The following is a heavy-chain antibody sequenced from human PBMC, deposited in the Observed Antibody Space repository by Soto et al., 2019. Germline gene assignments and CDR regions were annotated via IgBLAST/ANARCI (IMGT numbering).Heavy chain of an antibody. V-gene: IGHV3-30*18. CDR1: GFTFSSYG. Sequence: PGWSLRLSCAASGFTFSSYGMHLVRQAPGKGLEWVAVISYDGSNKYYADSVKGRFTISRDNSKNTLYLQMNSLRAEDTAVYYCAKGGSYGYLGYWGQGTLVTVSS. CDR3: AKGGSYGYLGY. J-gene: IGHJ4*02. CDR2: ISYDGSNK. D-gene: IGHD5-18*01.